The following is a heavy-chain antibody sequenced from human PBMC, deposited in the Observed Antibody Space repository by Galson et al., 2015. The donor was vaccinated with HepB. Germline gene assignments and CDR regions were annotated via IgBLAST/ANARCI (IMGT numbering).Heavy chain of an antibody. D-gene: IGHD3/OR15-3a*01. CDR3: VKGGLYYYYYYGMDV. CDR2: ISSNGGST. V-gene: IGHV3-64D*06. Sequence: SLRLSCAASGFTFSSYAMHWVRQAPGKGLEYVSAISSNGGSTYYADSVKGRFTISRDNSKNTLYLQMSSLRAEDTAVYYCVKGGLYYYYYYGMDVWGQGTTVTVSS. J-gene: IGHJ6*02. CDR1: GFTFSSYA.